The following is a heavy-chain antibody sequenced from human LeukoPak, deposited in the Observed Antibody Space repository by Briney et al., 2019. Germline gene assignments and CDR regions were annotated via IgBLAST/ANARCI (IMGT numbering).Heavy chain of an antibody. CDR2: ISYDGSNK. Sequence: GRSLRLSCAASGFTFSSYGMHWVRQAPGKGLEWVAVISYDGSNKYYADSVKGRFTISRDNSKNTLYLQMNSLRAEDTAVYYCAREGTYTAMEGDDYWGQGTLVTVSS. D-gene: IGHD5-18*01. CDR1: GFTFSSYG. CDR3: AREGTYTAMEGDDY. V-gene: IGHV3-30*03. J-gene: IGHJ4*02.